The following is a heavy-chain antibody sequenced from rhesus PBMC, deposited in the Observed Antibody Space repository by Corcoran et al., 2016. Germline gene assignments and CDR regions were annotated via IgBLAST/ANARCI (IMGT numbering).Heavy chain of an antibody. CDR1: GGPIRDSYH. CDR2: INGSGSST. CDR3: ARIRDTVGTVGFDY. V-gene: IGHV4-106*01. D-gene: IGHD5-24*01. Sequence: QVQLQESGPGLVKPSETLSLTCAVSGGPIRDSYHWSWIRQPPGKRLEWIGYINGSGSSTYYNPALKSRVTISTDTSKNQFSLKLSSVTAADTAVYYCARIRDTVGTVGFDYWGQGVLVTVSS. J-gene: IGHJ4*01.